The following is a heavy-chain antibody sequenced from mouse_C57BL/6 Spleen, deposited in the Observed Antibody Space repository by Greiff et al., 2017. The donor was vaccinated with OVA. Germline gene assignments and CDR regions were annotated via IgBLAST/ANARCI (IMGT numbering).Heavy chain of an antibody. CDR1: GYTFTDYE. CDR3: TRELYFDV. J-gene: IGHJ1*03. Sequence: VQRVESGAELVRPGASVTLSCKASGYTFTDYEMHWVKQTPVHGLEWIGAIDPETGGTAYNQKFKGKAILTADKSSSTAYMELRSLTSEDSAVYYCTRELYFDVWGTGTTVTVSS. V-gene: IGHV1-15*01. CDR2: IDPETGGT.